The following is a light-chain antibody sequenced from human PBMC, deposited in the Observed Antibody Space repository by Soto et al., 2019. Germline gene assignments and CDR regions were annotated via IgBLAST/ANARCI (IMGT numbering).Light chain of an antibody. Sequence: DIQMTQSPSTVSASVGDRVTITCRASQSISSWLAWYQQKPGKAPKLLIYKASGLESGVPSRFSGSGSVTEFTLTIRSLKPNDSATYYCQQYNIFTWTFGQGTKVEIK. CDR1: QSISSW. CDR2: KAS. J-gene: IGKJ1*01. V-gene: IGKV1-5*03. CDR3: QQYNIFTWT.